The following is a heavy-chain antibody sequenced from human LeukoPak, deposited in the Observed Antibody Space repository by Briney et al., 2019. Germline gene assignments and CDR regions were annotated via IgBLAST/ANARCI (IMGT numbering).Heavy chain of an antibody. V-gene: IGHV4-39*07. Sequence: SETLSLTCTVSGGSISSGGYYWSWIRQHPGKGLEWIGEINHSGSTNYNPSLKSRVTISVDTSKNQFSLKLSSVTAADTAVYYCARGLRQWPDYWGQGTLVTVSS. CDR2: INHSGST. CDR1: GGSISSGGYY. J-gene: IGHJ4*02. D-gene: IGHD6-19*01. CDR3: ARGLRQWPDY.